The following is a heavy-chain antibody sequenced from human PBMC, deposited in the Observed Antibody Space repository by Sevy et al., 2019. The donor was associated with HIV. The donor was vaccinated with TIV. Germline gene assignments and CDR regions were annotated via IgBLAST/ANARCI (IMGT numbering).Heavy chain of an antibody. CDR2: ISAYNGNT. CDR1: GYTFTSYG. D-gene: IGHD3-3*01. Sequence: ASVKGSCKASGYTFTSYGISWVRQAPGQGLEWMGWISAYNGNTNYAQKLQGRVTMTTDTSTSTAYMELRSLRSDDTAVYYCAREAGGQYYDFWSGYYTRYFDYWGQGTLVTVSS. CDR3: AREAGGQYYDFWSGYYTRYFDY. V-gene: IGHV1-18*01. J-gene: IGHJ4*02.